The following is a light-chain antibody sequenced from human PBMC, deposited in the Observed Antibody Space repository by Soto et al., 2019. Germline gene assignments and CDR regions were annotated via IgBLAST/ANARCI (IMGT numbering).Light chain of an antibody. CDR2: ATS. J-gene: IGKJ2*01. CDR1: QGIRN. Sequence: EIQMTQSPFSLSASVGDRVTITCRASQGIRNLGWFQQKPGEDPKRLLYATSSLEAGVPSRFIGSGSGTAFTPTITSLQPEYLASNFCIQQNTDLYPFAQGTKRDIK. CDR3: IQQNTDLYP. V-gene: IGKV1-17*01.